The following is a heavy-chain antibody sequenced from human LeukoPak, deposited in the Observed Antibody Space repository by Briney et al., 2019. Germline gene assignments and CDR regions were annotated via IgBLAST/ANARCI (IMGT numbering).Heavy chain of an antibody. CDR3: ARVYSQLLFPDYYYYMDV. Sequence: PGGSLRLSCAASGFTFSSYWMSWVRQAPGKGLEWVANIKQDGSEKYYVDSVKGRFTISRDNAKNSLYLQMNSLRAEDAAVYYCARVYSQLLFPDYYYYMDVWGKGTTVTVSS. V-gene: IGHV3-7*01. D-gene: IGHD2-2*01. CDR2: IKQDGSEK. CDR1: GFTFSSYW. J-gene: IGHJ6*03.